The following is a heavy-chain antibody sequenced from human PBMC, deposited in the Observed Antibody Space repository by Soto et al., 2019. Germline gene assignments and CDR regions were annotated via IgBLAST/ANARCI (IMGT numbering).Heavy chain of an antibody. J-gene: IGHJ6*02. V-gene: IGHV4-31*03. CDR1: GGSLSSGCYY. CDR2: IYYSGST. Sequence: TLSLPCTVSGGSLSSGCYYWSWIRQHPGKGLEWIGYIYYSGSTYYNPSLKSRVTISVDTSKNQFSIKLSSVTAADTALYYCARGEIVVVPAATPWGGMDVWGQGTTGTVSS. D-gene: IGHD2-2*01. CDR3: ARGEIVVVPAATPWGGMDV.